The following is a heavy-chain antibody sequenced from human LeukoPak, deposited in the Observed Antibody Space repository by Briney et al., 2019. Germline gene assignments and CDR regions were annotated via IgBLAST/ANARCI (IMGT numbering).Heavy chain of an antibody. J-gene: IGHJ4*02. CDR2: IYYSGST. D-gene: IGHD2-21*01. CDR3: ARHHSNYFDY. CDR1: GGSISSISSNNYH. Sequence: SETLSLTCIVSGGSISSISSNNYHWGWIRQPPGKGLEWIGSIYYSGSTYYNPSLKSRVTISVDTSKNHFSLKLTSVTAADTAVYSCARHHSNYFDYWGQGTLVTVSS. V-gene: IGHV4-39*01.